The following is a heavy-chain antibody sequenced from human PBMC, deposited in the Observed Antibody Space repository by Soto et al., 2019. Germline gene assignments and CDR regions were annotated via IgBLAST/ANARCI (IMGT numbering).Heavy chain of an antibody. D-gene: IGHD3-22*01. CDR3: VIDYYDSSGFEY. CDR2: ISVYNGNT. V-gene: IGHV1-18*01. Sequence: RASVKVSCKASGYTFTSYGISWVRQAPGQGLEWMGWISVYNGNTNYAQKLQGRVTMTTDTSTSTAYMELRSLRSDDTAVYYCVIDYYDSSGFEYWGQGTLVTVSS. CDR1: GYTFTSYG. J-gene: IGHJ4*02.